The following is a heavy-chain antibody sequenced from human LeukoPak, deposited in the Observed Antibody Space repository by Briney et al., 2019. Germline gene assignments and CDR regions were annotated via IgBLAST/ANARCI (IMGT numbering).Heavy chain of an antibody. D-gene: IGHD2-15*01. CDR3: ARGETRIVH. CDR2: ITSVSAI. V-gene: IGHV3-48*02. CDR1: GFTFSSYS. Sequence: GGSLTLSCAASGFTFSSYSMNCVRQAPGKGLEWVSQITSVSAIYYADSVKGRFTISRDNAKNSLILQMNGLTDGDTAIYYCARGETRIVHWGQGTLVTVSS. J-gene: IGHJ1*01.